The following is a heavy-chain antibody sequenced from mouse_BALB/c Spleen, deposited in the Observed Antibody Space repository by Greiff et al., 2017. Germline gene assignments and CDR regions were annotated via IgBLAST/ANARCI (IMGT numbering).Heavy chain of an antibody. CDR2: INPSTGYT. CDR1: GYTFTSYW. CDR3: SRRFPYYFDY. V-gene: IGHV1-7*01. Sequence: QVQLQHSGAELAKPGASVKMSCKASGYTFTSYWMHWVKQRPGQGLEWIGYINPSTGYTEYNQKFKDKATLTADKSSSTAYMQLSSLTSEDSAVYYCSRRFPYYFDYWGQGTTLTVSS. J-gene: IGHJ2*01.